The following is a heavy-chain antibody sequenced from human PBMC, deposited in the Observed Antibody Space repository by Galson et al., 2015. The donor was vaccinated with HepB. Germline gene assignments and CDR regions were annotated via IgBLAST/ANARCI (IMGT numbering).Heavy chain of an antibody. V-gene: IGHV3-74*01. D-gene: IGHD4/OR15-4a*01. CDR1: GFTFNNYW. J-gene: IGHJ4*02. CDR3: ARRQCIGASCYLDS. CDR2: IDNDGTGT. Sequence: SLRLSCAASGFTFNNYWMHWVRQAPGKGLVWVSRIDNDGTGTDYGDSVKGRFTNSRDNAKNTLYLVMSSLRADDTAVYFCARRQCIGASCYLDSWGQGTLVTVSS.